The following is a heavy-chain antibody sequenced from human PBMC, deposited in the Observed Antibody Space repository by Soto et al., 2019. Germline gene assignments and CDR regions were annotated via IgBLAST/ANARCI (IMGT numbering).Heavy chain of an antibody. CDR2: IGEDGSEK. CDR1: GFTFSTYW. CDR3: ARGSGGHNYYYGIDV. Sequence: EVQLVESGGGLVQPGGSLRLSCTASGFTFSTYWMSWVRQAPGMGLEWVANIGEDGSEKYYVDSVKGRFTISRDNSKNSLYLEMNSLSADDPAVDYCARGSGGHNYYYGIDVWGQGPTVTVSS. J-gene: IGHJ6*02. D-gene: IGHD2-15*01. V-gene: IGHV3-7*03.